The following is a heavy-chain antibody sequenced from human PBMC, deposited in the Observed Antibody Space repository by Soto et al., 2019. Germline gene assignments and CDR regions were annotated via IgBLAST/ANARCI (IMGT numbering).Heavy chain of an antibody. V-gene: IGHV2-26*01. D-gene: IGHD2-15*01. CDR1: GFSLRNAGMG. CDR2: IFSNDER. Sequence: QVTLKESGTVLVKPTETLTLTCTVSGFSLRNAGMGVSWIRQPPGKALEWLAHIFSNDERRFSTSLKNRLTISKDTFNSQVVLIMTNMDPVDTATYYCAQTEDGGRSRTPAGWFDAWGQGTLVTVSS. CDR3: AQTEDGGRSRTPAGWFDA. J-gene: IGHJ5*02.